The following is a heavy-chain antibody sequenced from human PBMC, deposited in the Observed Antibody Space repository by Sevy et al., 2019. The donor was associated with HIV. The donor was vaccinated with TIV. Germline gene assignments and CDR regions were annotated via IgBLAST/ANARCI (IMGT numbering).Heavy chain of an antibody. Sequence: GGSLRLSCTASGFTFGDYAMSWVRQAPGKGLEWVGFIRSKAYGGTTEYAASVKGRFTISRDDSKSIAYLQMNSLKTEDTAVYYCTRVIPGTTGTTLPPFWGQGTMATVSS. D-gene: IGHD1-1*01. CDR1: GFTFGDYA. V-gene: IGHV3-49*04. CDR2: IRSKAYGGTT. CDR3: TRVIPGTTGTTLPPF. J-gene: IGHJ3*01.